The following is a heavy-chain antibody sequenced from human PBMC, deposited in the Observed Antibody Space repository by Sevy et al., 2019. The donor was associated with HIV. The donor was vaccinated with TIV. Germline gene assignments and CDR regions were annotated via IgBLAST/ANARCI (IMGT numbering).Heavy chain of an antibody. CDR3: ARGQPEVVGYYYYYMDV. CDR2: INPSGGST. Sequence: ASVKVSCKASGYTFTSYYMHWVRQAPGQGLEWRGIINPSGGSTSYAQKFQGRVTMTRDTSTSTVYMELSSLRSEDTAVYYCARGQPEVVGYYYYYMDVWSKGTTVTVSS. J-gene: IGHJ6*03. V-gene: IGHV1-46*03. D-gene: IGHD2-15*01. CDR1: GYTFTSYY.